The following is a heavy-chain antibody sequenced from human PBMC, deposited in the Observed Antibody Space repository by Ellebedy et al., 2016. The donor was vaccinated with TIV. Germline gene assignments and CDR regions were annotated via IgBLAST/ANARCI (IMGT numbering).Heavy chain of an antibody. J-gene: IGHJ4*02. V-gene: IGHV3-21*01. Sequence: GESLKISCAASRFTFSSYSMNWVRQAPGKGLEWVSSISSSSSYIYYADSVMGRFTISRDNAKNSLYLQMNSLRAEDTAVYYCARGETYSRSYYFDYWGQGTLVTVSS. CDR3: ARGETYSRSYYFDY. D-gene: IGHD1-26*01. CDR1: RFTFSSYS. CDR2: ISSSSSYI.